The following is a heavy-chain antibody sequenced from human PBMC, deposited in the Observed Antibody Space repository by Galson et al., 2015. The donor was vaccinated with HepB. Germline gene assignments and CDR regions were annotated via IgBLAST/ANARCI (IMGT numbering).Heavy chain of an antibody. CDR1: GYTLTESF. J-gene: IGHJ5*02. CDR3: VRGRITAAWGYWFDP. Sequence: SVKVSCKVSGYTLTESFMHWVRQAPGKGLEWMGGFDPEEGETVHAQKFQGRVTMTEDTSTDTAYMELYSLTSEDTAVYYCVRGRITAAWGYWFDPWGQGTLVTVSS. D-gene: IGHD3-10*01. V-gene: IGHV1-24*01. CDR2: FDPEEGET.